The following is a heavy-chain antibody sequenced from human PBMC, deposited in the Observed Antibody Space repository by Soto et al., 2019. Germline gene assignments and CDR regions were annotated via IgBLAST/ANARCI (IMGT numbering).Heavy chain of an antibody. D-gene: IGHD6-13*01. CDR1: GGSFSGYY. J-gene: IGHJ5*02. Sequence: SETLSLTCAVYGGSFSGYYWSWVRQPPGKGLEWIGEINHSGSTNYNPSLKSRVTISVDTTKNQFPLRLSSVTAADTAGYYCVRAGIAAADTRYWFDPWGQGTLVTVSS. CDR2: INHSGST. V-gene: IGHV4-34*01. CDR3: VRAGIAAADTRYWFDP.